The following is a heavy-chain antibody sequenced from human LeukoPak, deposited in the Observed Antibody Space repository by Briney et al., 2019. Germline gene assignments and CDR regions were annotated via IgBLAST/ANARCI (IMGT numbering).Heavy chain of an antibody. Sequence: GASVKVSCKASGYTFTGYYMHWARQAPGQGLEWMGRINPNSGGTNYAQKFQGRVTMTRDTSISTAYMELSRLRSDDTAVYYCARIRFLEGIDYWGQGTLVTVSS. V-gene: IGHV1-2*06. D-gene: IGHD3-3*01. CDR2: INPNSGGT. CDR3: ARIRFLEGIDY. CDR1: GYTFTGYY. J-gene: IGHJ4*02.